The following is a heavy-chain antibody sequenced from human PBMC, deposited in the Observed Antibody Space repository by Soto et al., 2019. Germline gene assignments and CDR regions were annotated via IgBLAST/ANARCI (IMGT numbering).Heavy chain of an antibody. Sequence: QGQLVESGGGVVRPGGSLKIYSEASGVSIRGYGMHWVRKVPGRGLEWVAVVSEDGTVQRYLDAVKGRFYISRDNPKNTVFLQMYRLSTEDTAIYFCAKEFQMELHAFDLWGQGTVVTVS. CDR2: VSEDGTVQ. D-gene: IGHD3-10*01. CDR3: AKEFQMELHAFDL. V-gene: IGHV3-30*18. CDR1: GVSIRGYG. J-gene: IGHJ3*01.